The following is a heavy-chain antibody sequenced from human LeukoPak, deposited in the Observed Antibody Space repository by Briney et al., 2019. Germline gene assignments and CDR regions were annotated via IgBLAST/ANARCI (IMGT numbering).Heavy chain of an antibody. V-gene: IGHV3-21*01. J-gene: IGHJ4*02. CDR1: GFTFSSYS. Sequence: GGSLRLSCAASGFTFSSYSMNWGRQPPGKGLEWVSSISSSSSYRYYADSVKGRFTISRDNAKNSLYLQMNSLRAQDTAVYYCARDSLDGGATDYWGQGTLVTVSS. CDR3: ARDSLDGGATDY. D-gene: IGHD1-1*01. CDR2: ISSSSSYR.